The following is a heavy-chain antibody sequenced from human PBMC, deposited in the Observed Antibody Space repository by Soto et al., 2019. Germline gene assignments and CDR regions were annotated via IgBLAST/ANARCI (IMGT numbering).Heavy chain of an antibody. CDR1: GGTFSSYA. V-gene: IGHV1-69*01. J-gene: IGHJ3*02. CDR2: IIPIFGTA. Sequence: QVQLVQSGAEVKKPGSSVKVSCKASGGTFSSYAITWVRQAPGQGLEWMGGIIPIFGTAHYAQKFQGRVTITADQSTSTAYMELSSRRSEDTAVYYCARGLEYYYYDSSGVDAFAIWGQGTMVTVSS. CDR3: ARGLEYYYYDSSGVDAFAI. D-gene: IGHD3-22*01.